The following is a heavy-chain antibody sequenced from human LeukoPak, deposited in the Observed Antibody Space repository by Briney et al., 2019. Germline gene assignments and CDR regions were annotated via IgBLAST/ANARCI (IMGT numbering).Heavy chain of an antibody. V-gene: IGHV1-46*01. CDR1: GYSFTSHY. CDR3: ARGVAATHGRRYYYYMDV. CDR2: INPSGSST. Sequence: ASVKVSCKASGYSFTSHYMHWVRQAPGQGLEWMGLINPSGSSTLYAQKSQGRVTMTRDMSTTTDYMELSSLRSEDMAVYYCARGVAATHGRRYYYYMDVWGKGTTVTVSS. D-gene: IGHD2-15*01. J-gene: IGHJ6*03.